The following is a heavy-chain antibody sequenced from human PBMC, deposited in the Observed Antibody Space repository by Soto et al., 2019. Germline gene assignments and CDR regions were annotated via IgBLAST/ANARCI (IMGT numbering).Heavy chain of an antibody. J-gene: IGHJ6*02. CDR1: GGSFSGYY. CDR2: INHSGSI. V-gene: IGHV4-34*01. D-gene: IGHD6-19*01. Sequence: QVQLQQWGAGLLKPSETLSLTCAVYGGSFSGYYWSWIRQPPGKGLEWIGEINHSGSINYNPSLKSRVTISVDTSKNQFSLKLSSVTAADTAVYYCARGAGSSGWYLSYYYYYGMDVWGQGTTVTVSS. CDR3: ARGAGSSGWYLSYYYYYGMDV.